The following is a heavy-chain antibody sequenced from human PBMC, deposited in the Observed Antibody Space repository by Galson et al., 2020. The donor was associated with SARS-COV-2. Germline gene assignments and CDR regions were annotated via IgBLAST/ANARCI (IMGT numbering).Heavy chain of an antibody. Sequence: GGSLRLSCAASGFTFRSYWMSWVRQAPGKGLEWVANIKEDGSEKYYVDSVKGRFTISRDNAKNSLYLQMSSLRAEDTAVYYCARELNYGMDVWGQGTTVTVS. J-gene: IGHJ6*02. V-gene: IGHV3-7*01. CDR2: IKEDGSEK. CDR3: ARELNYGMDV. CDR1: GFTFRSYW.